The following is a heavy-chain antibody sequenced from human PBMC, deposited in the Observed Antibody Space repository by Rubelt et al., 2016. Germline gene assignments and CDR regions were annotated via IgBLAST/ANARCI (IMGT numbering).Heavy chain of an antibody. J-gene: IGHJ4*02. Sequence: FTISRDNSKNTLYLQMNSLRAEDTAVYYCASTTVTTTEDYWGQGTLVTVSS. CDR3: ASTTVTTTEDY. V-gene: IGHV3-30*01. D-gene: IGHD4-11*01.